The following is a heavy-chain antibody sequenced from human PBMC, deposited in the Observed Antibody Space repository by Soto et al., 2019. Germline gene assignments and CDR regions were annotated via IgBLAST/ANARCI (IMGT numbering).Heavy chain of an antibody. V-gene: IGHV4-39*01. J-gene: IGHJ4*02. CDR1: DDSINSDKYY. CDR2: LYYRGNA. Sequence: QLQLQESGPGLVKPSETLSLTCSVSDDSINSDKYYWGWIRQPPGKGMEWIGSLYYRGNAYYTPSLQTRVTISIDKSKSQFSLKRNSVTAADSAVYFCARLEGLATISYSFDFWCPGALVTVSS. CDR3: ARLEGLATISYSFDF. D-gene: IGHD3-9*01.